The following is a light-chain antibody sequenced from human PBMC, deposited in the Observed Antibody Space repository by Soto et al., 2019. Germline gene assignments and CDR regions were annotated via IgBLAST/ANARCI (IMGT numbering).Light chain of an antibody. CDR1: HLVKKNY. J-gene: IGKJ5*01. Sequence: EIVLTQSPGTLSLSPGEGTTLSCTASHLVKKNYLAWYQQKAGQAPRLLIYAASARATGIPDRFSGRGSGTDFTLTISRLEPEDVAVFYCQQYAESPITFAQGTRLEIK. V-gene: IGKV3-20*01. CDR2: AAS. CDR3: QQYAESPIT.